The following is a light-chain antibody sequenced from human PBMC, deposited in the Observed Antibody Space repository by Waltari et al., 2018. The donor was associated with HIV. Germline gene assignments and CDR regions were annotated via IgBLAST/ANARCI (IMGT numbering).Light chain of an antibody. Sequence: EIVMTQSPATLSVSPGERATLSCWASQSVSSDLAWYQQRSGQAPRLLIYGASSRATGIPARFSGSGSGTEFTLTISSLQSEDFAVYYCQQYNNWPPWTFGQGTKVEFK. CDR1: QSVSSD. CDR3: QQYNNWPPWT. J-gene: IGKJ1*01. V-gene: IGKV3-15*01. CDR2: GAS.